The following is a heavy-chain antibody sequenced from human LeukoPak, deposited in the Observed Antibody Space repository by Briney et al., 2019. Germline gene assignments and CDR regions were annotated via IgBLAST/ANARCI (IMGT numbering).Heavy chain of an antibody. CDR3: AKGGYYDFWKEGMDV. CDR2: ISGNGGTT. D-gene: IGHD3-3*01. Sequence: GGSLRLSCAASGFTFNSYAMSWVRQAPGKGLEWVSGISGNGGTTNYADSVKGRFTISRDNSKNTLYLQMISLRAEDTAVYYCAKGGYYDFWKEGMDVWGQGTTVTVSS. V-gene: IGHV3-23*01. CDR1: GFTFNSYA. J-gene: IGHJ6*02.